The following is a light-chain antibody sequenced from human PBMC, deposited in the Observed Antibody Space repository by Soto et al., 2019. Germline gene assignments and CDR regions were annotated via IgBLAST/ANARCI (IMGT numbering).Light chain of an antibody. CDR2: EVY. J-gene: IGLJ2*01. CDR1: SSDVGGYNS. Sequence: QSAPTQPPSASGSPGQSVTFSCTGTSSDVGGYNSVSWYQQYPGKAPKLMIYEVYKRPSGVPDRFSGSKSGNAASLTVSGLQPEDEADYYCSAYAGSSTWVFGGGTKLTVL. V-gene: IGLV2-8*01. CDR3: SAYAGSSTWV.